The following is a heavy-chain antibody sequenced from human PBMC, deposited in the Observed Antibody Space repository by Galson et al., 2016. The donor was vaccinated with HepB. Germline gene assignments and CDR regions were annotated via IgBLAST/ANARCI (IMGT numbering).Heavy chain of an antibody. D-gene: IGHD5-24*01. CDR3: AFRGITMMVTIYYFDY. V-gene: IGHV3-30*03. CDR1: GFTFSNYG. J-gene: IGHJ4*02. Sequence: SLRLSCAASGFTFSNYGMHWVRQAPGQGLEWVAHIPYDGGNKDYADSVKGRFTISRANSKNTLFLQMNSLRDEDTALYYCAFRGITMMVTIYYFDYWGQGTLVTVSA. CDR2: IPYDGGNK.